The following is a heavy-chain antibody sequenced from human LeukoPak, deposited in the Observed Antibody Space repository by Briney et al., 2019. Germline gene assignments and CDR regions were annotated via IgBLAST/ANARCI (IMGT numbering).Heavy chain of an antibody. Sequence: ASVKVSCKASGYTFTSYGISWVRQAPGQGLEWMGWISGYNGNTNYAQKKFQGRVTMTTDTSTSTAYMELRSLRSDDTAVYYCARDPDYVWGSYPPGGWFDPWGQGTLVTVSS. CDR2: ISGYNGNT. J-gene: IGHJ5*02. D-gene: IGHD3-16*02. CDR3: ARDPDYVWGSYPPGGWFDP. V-gene: IGHV1-18*01. CDR1: GYTFTSYG.